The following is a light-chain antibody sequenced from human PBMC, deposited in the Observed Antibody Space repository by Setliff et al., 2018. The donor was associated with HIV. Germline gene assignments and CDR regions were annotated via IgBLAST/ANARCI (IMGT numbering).Light chain of an antibody. CDR3: SSYTSSSTDV. J-gene: IGLJ1*01. CDR1: SSDVGFYNY. V-gene: IGLV2-14*01. CDR2: EVS. Sequence: QSALTQPASVSGSPGQSVTISCTGTSSDVGFYNYVSWYQQHPGKAPKLMIYEVSNRPSGVSDRFSGSKSGNTASLTISGLQAEDEADYYCSSYTSSSTDVFGTETKVIVL.